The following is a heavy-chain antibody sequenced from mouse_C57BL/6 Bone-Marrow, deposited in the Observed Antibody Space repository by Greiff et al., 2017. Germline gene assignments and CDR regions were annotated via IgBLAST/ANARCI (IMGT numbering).Heavy chain of an antibody. D-gene: IGHD2-1*01. CDR3: TKEWSYYPAWFAY. CDR1: GFTFSSYA. Sequence: EVKVEESGAGLVKPGGSLKLSCAASGFTFSSYAMYWVRQTPEKRLEWVAYISSGGDYISYADTVKGRFTISRDNARNTLYLQMSSLKSEDTARYYCTKEWSYYPAWFAYWCQGTLITVSA. CDR2: ISSGGDYI. V-gene: IGHV5-9-1*02. J-gene: IGHJ3*01.